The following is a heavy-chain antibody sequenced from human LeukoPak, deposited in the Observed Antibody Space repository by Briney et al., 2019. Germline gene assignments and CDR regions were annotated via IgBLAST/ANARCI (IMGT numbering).Heavy chain of an antibody. J-gene: IGHJ4*02. D-gene: IGHD3-10*01. CDR1: AFTFNNYD. V-gene: IGHV3-30*02. CDR3: AKDSGSYYTSDC. CDR2: IRYDGSNK. Sequence: GGSLRLSCAASAFTFNNYDMHWVRQAPGKGLEGVAFIRYDGSNKYYADFVKGRFTISRDNSKNTLYLLMNSLRAEDTAVYYCAKDSGSYYTSDCWGQGTLVTVSS.